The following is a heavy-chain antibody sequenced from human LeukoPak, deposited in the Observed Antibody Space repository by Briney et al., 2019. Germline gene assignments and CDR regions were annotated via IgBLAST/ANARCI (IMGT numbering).Heavy chain of an antibody. CDR2: INHSGST. CDR1: GGSVSGYY. J-gene: IGHJ4*02. V-gene: IGHV4-34*01. D-gene: IGHD3-22*01. Sequence: SETLSLTCTVSGGSVSGYYWSWIRQPPGKGLEWIGEINHSGSTNYNPSLKSRVTISVDTSKNQFSLKLSSVTAADTAVYYCASMPNYDSSGYYWSDFDYWGQGTLVTVSS. CDR3: ASMPNYDSSGYYWSDFDY.